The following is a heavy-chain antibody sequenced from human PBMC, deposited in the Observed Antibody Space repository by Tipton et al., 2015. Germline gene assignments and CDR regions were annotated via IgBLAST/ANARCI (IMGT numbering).Heavy chain of an antibody. CDR1: GFTFINYA. V-gene: IGHV3-23*01. Sequence: SLRLSCAASGFTFINYAMSWVRQAPGKGLEWVAAITSSGGSTHYADSVKGRFTISRDTSGNTLYLQMNSLRAEDTAVYYCASRPGSGTYYLGTFDYWGQGTLVTVSS. J-gene: IGHJ4*02. CDR2: ITSSGGST. D-gene: IGHD3-10*01. CDR3: ASRPGSGTYYLGTFDY.